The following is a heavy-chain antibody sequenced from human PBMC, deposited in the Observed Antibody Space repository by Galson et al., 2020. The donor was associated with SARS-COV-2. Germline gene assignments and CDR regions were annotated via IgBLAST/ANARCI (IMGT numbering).Heavy chain of an antibody. CDR3: ARARLYNGNYYWDFDL. J-gene: IGHJ2*01. V-gene: IGHV5-51*01. Sequence: GESLKISFTGSGYDFSGQWIAWVRRMTGKGLEWMGVTYPGDSDTQYSPPFQGQVTSSADKSIRTAYLQWSSLKASDTAIYYCARARLYNGNYYWDFDLCGRGTLVTVSS. CDR2: TYPGDSDT. D-gene: IGHD1-26*01. CDR1: GYDFSGQW.